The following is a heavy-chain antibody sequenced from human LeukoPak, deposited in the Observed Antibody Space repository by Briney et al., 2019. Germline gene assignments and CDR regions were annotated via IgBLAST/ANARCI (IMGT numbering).Heavy chain of an antibody. D-gene: IGHD3-22*01. J-gene: IGHJ5*02. CDR1: GFTVSSNY. CDR3: ARGGGMDCYDSSGLFDP. V-gene: IGHV3-53*01. Sequence: GGSLRLSCAASGFTVSSNYMSWVRQAPGKGLEWVSVIYSGGSTYYADSVKGRFTISRDNSKNTLYLQMNSLRAEDTAVYYCARGGGMDCYDSSGLFDPWGQGTLVTVSS. CDR2: IYSGGST.